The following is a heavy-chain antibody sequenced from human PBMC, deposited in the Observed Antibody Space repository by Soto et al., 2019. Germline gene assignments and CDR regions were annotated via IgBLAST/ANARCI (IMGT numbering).Heavy chain of an antibody. CDR1: GFGFNFFG. D-gene: IGHD3-10*01. J-gene: IGHJ6*02. Sequence: QVQLVESGGGVVQPGTSLRLSCVASGFGFNFFGIHWVRQAPGKGLEWVAGISGDATRIYYAEDLKGRVTISRVNSENTLYMQMNRLKPQDTDLYYCARDTDAGWFVMDVWGQGTTVIV. CDR3: ARDTDAGWFVMDV. CDR2: ISGDATRI. V-gene: IGHV3-30*03.